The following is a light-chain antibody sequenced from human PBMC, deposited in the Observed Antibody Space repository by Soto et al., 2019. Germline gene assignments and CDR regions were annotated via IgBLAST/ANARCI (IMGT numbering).Light chain of an antibody. J-gene: IGKJ4*01. CDR2: GAS. CDR1: QSVSSSY. Sequence: EIVLTQSPGTLSLSPGERATLSCRASQSVSSSYLAWYQQKLGQAPRLLIYGASNRATGIPDRFSGSGSGTDFALTISRLEPEDFAVYYCQQYGNSLTFGGGTKVEIK. V-gene: IGKV3-20*01. CDR3: QQYGNSLT.